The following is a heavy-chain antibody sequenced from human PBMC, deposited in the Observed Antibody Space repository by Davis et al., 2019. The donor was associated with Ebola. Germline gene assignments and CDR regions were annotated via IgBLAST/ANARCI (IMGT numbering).Heavy chain of an antibody. Sequence: PGGSRLSCTASGFTFSVYYMSWIRQAPGKGPEWVSSISSSASYKNYADSVKGRFTISRDNAKNSLYLQMNSLRDEDTAVYYCALRRPARGYYYYYGMDVWGQGTTVTVSS. J-gene: IGHJ6*02. CDR1: GFTFSVYY. CDR2: ISSSASYK. CDR3: ALRRPARGYYYYYGMDV. D-gene: IGHD2-15*01. V-gene: IGHV3-11*06.